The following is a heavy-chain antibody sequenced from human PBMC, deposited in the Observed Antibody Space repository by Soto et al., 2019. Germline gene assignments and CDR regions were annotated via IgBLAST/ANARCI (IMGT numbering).Heavy chain of an antibody. CDR1: GGSISSSNW. CDR2: IYHSGST. CDR3: ATMFSSSCYYFDY. V-gene: IGHV4-4*02. D-gene: IGHD6-13*01. Sequence: SSETLSLTCAVSGGSISSSNWWSWVRQPPGKGLEWIGEIYHSGSTNYNPSLKSRVTISVDKSKNQFSLKLSSVTAADTAVYYCATMFSSSCYYFDYWGQGTLVTVSS. J-gene: IGHJ4*02.